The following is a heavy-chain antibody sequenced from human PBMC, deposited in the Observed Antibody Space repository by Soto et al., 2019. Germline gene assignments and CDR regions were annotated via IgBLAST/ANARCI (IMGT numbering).Heavy chain of an antibody. Sequence: SETLSLTCTVSGASISSGGYYWSRIRQHPGKGLEWIANIYYSGSTYYNPSLKSRVTISIDTPKNQFSLKLSSVTAADTAVYYCAKAQAWELLFDFWGQGTLVTVSS. CDR3: AKAQAWELLFDF. D-gene: IGHD1-26*01. CDR2: IYYSGST. CDR1: GASISSGGYY. V-gene: IGHV4-31*03. J-gene: IGHJ4*02.